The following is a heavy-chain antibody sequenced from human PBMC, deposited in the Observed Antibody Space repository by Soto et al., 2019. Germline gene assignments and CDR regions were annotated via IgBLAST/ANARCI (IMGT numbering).Heavy chain of an antibody. CDR1: GFTFSDYR. CDR3: AKGRASDCPGCTQDY. D-gene: IGHD2-21*02. CDR2: ISSSSTYI. Sequence: GSLRLRCTASGFTFSDYRMNWVSKAPGKGLEWVSCISSSSTYIYYADSVKGRFTISRDNAKDSLYLQMNSLRADDTAVYFCAKGRASDCPGCTQDYWGQGTLVTVSS. J-gene: IGHJ4*02. V-gene: IGHV3-21*04.